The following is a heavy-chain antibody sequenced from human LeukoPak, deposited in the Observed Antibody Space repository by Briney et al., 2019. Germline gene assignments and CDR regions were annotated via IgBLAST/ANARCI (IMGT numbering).Heavy chain of an antibody. CDR2: IWYDGSNK. CDR1: GFXFSAYS. Sequence: GGSLRLSCAASGFXFSAYSINWVRQAPGKGLEWVAVIWYDGSNKYYADSVKGRFTISRDNSKNTLYVQMSSLRAEDTAVYYCARSNNGGWGYCDYWGQGSLVTVSS. D-gene: IGHD3-16*01. J-gene: IGHJ4*02. CDR3: ARSNNGGWGYCDY. V-gene: IGHV3-33*08.